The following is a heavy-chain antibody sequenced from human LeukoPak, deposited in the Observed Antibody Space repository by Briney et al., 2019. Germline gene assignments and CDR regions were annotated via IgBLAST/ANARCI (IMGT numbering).Heavy chain of an antibody. CDR3: ASLLRDIVGDAFDI. Sequence: GGSLRLSCAASGFTFSDYYMSWIRQAPGEGLEWVSYISSSGSTIYYADSVKGRFTISRDNAKNSLYLQMNSLRAEDTAVYYCASLLRDIVGDAFDIWGQGTMVTVPS. CDR2: ISSSGSTI. V-gene: IGHV3-11*01. J-gene: IGHJ3*02. CDR1: GFTFSDYY. D-gene: IGHD2-21*01.